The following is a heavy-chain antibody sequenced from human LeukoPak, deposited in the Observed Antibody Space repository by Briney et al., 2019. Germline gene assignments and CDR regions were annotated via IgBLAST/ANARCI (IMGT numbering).Heavy chain of an antibody. CDR3: ARDIVVVVAATNANDAFDI. CDR1: GFTFSSYS. Sequence: GGSLRLSCAASGFTFSSYSMNWVRQAPGKGLEWVSSISSSSSYIYYADSVKGRFTISRDNAKNSLYLQMSSLRAEDTAVYYCARDIVVVVAATNANDAFDIWGQGTMVTVSS. V-gene: IGHV3-21*01. D-gene: IGHD2-15*01. CDR2: ISSSSSYI. J-gene: IGHJ3*02.